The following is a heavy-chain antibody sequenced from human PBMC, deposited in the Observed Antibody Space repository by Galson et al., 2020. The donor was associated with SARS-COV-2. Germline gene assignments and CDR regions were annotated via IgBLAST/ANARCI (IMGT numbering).Heavy chain of an antibody. CDR1: ALKKNDYA. D-gene: IGHD3-9*01. Sequence: SGAADALKKNDYAMHWVRQAPGKGLEWGSGIRWNSGRMGYADSVKGRFTISRDHAKNSLYLQMISRGAEDTALYYCAKDTDYDILTGTFDYWGKGYLVTVSS. V-gene: IGHV3-9*01. J-gene: IGHJ4*02. CDR2: IRWNSGRM. CDR3: AKDTDYDILTGTFDY.